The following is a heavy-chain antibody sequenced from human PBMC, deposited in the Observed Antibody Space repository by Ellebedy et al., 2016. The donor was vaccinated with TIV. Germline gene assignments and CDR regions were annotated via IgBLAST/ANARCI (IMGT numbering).Heavy chain of an antibody. CDR3: AKDRDGYDS. V-gene: IGHV3-30*18. CDR1: GFTFRNFV. J-gene: IGHJ4*02. D-gene: IGHD5-24*01. Sequence: GGSLRLXCVASGFTFRNFVMHWVRQAPDKGLEWVAVIAFDGGTKYYRDSVKGRFTISRDNSRNTLSLQMNSLRPEDAGVYYCAKDRDGYDSWGQGALVTVSS. CDR2: IAFDGGTK.